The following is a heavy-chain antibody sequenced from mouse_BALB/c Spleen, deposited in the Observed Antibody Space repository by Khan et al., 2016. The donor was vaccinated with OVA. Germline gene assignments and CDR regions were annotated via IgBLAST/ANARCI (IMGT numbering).Heavy chain of an antibody. D-gene: IGHD4-1*01. CDR2: IDPVNGNT. Sequence: EVKLQESGAELVKPGASVKLSCTASGFNIKDTNMHWVKQRPEQGLEWIGRIDPVNGNTKYDTKFQGKATITADTSSNKAYLQLSSLTSEDTSVYYCVPTGTGDYFDYVGQGTTLTVSS. CDR1: GFNIKDTN. J-gene: IGHJ2*01. V-gene: IGHV14-3*02. CDR3: VPTGTGDYFDY.